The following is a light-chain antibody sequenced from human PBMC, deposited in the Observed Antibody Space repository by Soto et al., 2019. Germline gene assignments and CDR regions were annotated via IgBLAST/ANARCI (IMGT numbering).Light chain of an antibody. Sequence: EIVMTQSPATLSVSPGERATLSCRASQSVSSNLAGYQQKPGQAPSLLIYGASTRATGSPARFSGSGSGTEFTRTISSLQSEDCAVYYCQQYNIWPRTFGQGTKVESK. J-gene: IGKJ1*01. CDR1: QSVSSN. CDR3: QQYNIWPRT. CDR2: GAS. V-gene: IGKV3-15*01.